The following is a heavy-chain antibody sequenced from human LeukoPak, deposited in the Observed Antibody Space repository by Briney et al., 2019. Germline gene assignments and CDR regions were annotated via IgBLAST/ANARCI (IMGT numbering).Heavy chain of an antibody. D-gene: IGHD6-19*01. CDR2: INSDGSST. CDR3: ARVGPSGIAVAGTQYFQH. J-gene: IGHJ1*01. CDR1: GFTFSSYW. V-gene: IGHV3-74*01. Sequence: GGSLRLSCVASGFTFSSYWMFWVRQAPGKGLVWVSRINSDGSSTNHADSVKGRFTISRDNAKNTLYLQMNSLRDEDTAVYYCARVGPSGIAVAGTQYFQHWGQGTLVTVFS.